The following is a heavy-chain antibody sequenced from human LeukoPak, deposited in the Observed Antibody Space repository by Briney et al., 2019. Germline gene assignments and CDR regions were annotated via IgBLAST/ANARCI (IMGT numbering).Heavy chain of an antibody. CDR2: XIPXLGIA. CDR3: AXVTYYYDSSGQLDY. J-gene: IGHJ4*02. V-gene: IGHV1-69*04. Sequence: SVKVSCKASXGXXSXXAXXXVXXXPGXXXXXMXXXIPXLGIANYAQXFQGRVTITADKSTSTAYMELSSLRSEDTAVYYCAXVTYYYDSSGQLDYWGQGTLVTVSS. D-gene: IGHD3-22*01. CDR1: XGXXSXXA.